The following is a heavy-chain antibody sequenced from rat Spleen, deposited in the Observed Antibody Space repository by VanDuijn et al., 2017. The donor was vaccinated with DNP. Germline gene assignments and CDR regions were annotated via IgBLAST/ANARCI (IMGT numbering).Heavy chain of an antibody. V-gene: IGHV5-17*01. Sequence: EVQLVESGGGLVQPGNSLKLSCAASGFTFSDYAMAWVRQSPKKGLDWVATITYDGRSTYYRDSVKGRFTISRDNAKSTLYLQMDSLRSEDTATYYCARGNYPGINIFDYWGQGVMVTVSS. CDR3: ARGNYPGINIFDY. J-gene: IGHJ2*01. CDR1: GFTFSDYA. CDR2: ITYDGRST. D-gene: IGHD1-4*01.